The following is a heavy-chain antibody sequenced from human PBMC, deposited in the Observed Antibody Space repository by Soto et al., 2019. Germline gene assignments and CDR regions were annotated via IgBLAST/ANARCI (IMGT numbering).Heavy chain of an antibody. D-gene: IGHD6-19*01. CDR2: ISYDGSNK. CDR3: AKDVEPMQWLVRDYYYYGMDV. V-gene: IGHV3-30*18. Sequence: PGGSLRLSCAASGFTFSSYGMHWVRQAPGKGLEWVAVISYDGSNKYYTDSVKGRFTISRDNSKNTLYLQMNSLRAEDTAVYYCAKDVEPMQWLVRDYYYYGMDVWGRGTTVTVS. CDR1: GFTFSSYG. J-gene: IGHJ6*02.